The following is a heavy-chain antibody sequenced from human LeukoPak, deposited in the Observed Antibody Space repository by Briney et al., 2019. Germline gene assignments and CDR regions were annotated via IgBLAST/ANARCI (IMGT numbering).Heavy chain of an antibody. V-gene: IGHV3-74*03. CDR1: GFTFSSSW. D-gene: IGHD2-2*01. Sequence: GGSLRLSCAASGFTFSSSWMQWVRQAPGQGLVWVSRINSDESVTTYTNSVKGRFTISRDNAKNTLYLEMNSLRAEDTAMYYCVRSRFTTSSFDYWGQGTLVTVSS. CDR2: INSDESVT. J-gene: IGHJ4*02. CDR3: VRSRFTTSSFDY.